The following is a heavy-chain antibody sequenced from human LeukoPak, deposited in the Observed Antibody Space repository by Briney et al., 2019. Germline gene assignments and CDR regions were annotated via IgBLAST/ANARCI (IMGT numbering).Heavy chain of an antibody. CDR3: ARGVWYSRSSYNWFDP. CDR2: INHSGST. CDR1: GGSFSGYY. J-gene: IGHJ5*02. V-gene: IGHV4-34*01. Sequence: PSETLSLTCAVYGGSFSGYYWSWIRQPPGKGLEWIGEINHSGSTNYNPSLKSRVTISVDTSKNQFSLKLSSVTAADTAVYYCARGVWYSRSSYNWFDPWGQGTLVTVSS. D-gene: IGHD6-6*01.